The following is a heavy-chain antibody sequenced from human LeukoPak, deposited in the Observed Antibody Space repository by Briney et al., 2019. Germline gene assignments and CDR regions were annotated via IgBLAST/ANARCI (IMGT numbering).Heavy chain of an antibody. V-gene: IGHV3-9*01. Sequence: PGGSLRLSCAASGFTFDDYAMHWVRQAPGKGLEWVSGISWNSGSIGYADSVKGRFTISRDNAKNSLYLQMNSLRAEDTALYYCAKDSGDYYGSGSSVDYWGQGTLVTVSS. CDR2: ISWNSGSI. CDR3: AKDSGDYYGSGSSVDY. D-gene: IGHD3-10*01. CDR1: GFTFDDYA. J-gene: IGHJ4*02.